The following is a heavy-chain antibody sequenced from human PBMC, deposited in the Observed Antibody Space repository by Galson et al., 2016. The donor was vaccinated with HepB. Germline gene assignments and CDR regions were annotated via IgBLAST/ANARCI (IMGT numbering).Heavy chain of an antibody. J-gene: IGHJ5*02. V-gene: IGHV3-66*01. Sequence: SLRLSCAASGFTVSNHYMRWFRQTPGNGLEWVSLIYSGGDTSSADSVKGRFTISRDSSKNTLYLQMNSLRDEDTAVYYCARDVGPWGQGTLVTVSS. CDR1: GFTVSNHY. CDR3: ARDVGP. CDR2: IYSGGDT.